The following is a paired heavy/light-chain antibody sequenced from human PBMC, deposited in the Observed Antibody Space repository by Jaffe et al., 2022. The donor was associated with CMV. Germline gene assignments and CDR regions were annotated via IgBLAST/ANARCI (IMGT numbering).Light chain of an antibody. J-gene: IGLJ3*02. CDR3: SSYTSTSTLWV. Sequence: QSALTQPASVSGSPGQSITISCTGTSSDIGGFNYVSWYQQHPGKAPKLMIHDVSNRPSGVSNRFSGSKSGNTASLSISGLQTDDEADYYCSSYTSTSTLWVFGGGTRLTVL. V-gene: IGLV2-14*03. CDR2: DVS. CDR1: SSDIGGFNY.
Heavy chain of an antibody. CDR2: LYPGDSHV. J-gene: IGHJ4*02. CDR3: ARPYGSGDFSLHY. D-gene: IGHD3-10*01. Sequence: DVQLVQSAAEVKKPGESLKISCETSGYTFIYYYIAWVRQMPGKGLEWVGILYPGDSHVRYSPTFQGRITISADKSTNTAHLQWSSLEASDTAIYYCARPYGSGDFSLHYWGQGTRVTVSS. V-gene: IGHV5-51*01. CDR1: GYTFIYYY.